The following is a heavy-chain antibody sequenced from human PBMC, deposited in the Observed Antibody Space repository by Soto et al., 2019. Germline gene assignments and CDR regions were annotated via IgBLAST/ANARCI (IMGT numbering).Heavy chain of an antibody. CDR2: FDPEDGET. V-gene: IGHV1-24*01. CDR1: GYTLTELS. J-gene: IGHJ6*03. Sequence: VASVKVSCKVSGYTLTELSMHWVRQAPGKGLEWMGGFDPEDGETIYAQKFQGRVTMTEDTSTDTAYMELSSLRSEDTAVYYCATLRYSSSSPDLVYYYYYMDVWGKGTTVTVSS. D-gene: IGHD6-6*01. CDR3: ATLRYSSSSPDLVYYYYYMDV.